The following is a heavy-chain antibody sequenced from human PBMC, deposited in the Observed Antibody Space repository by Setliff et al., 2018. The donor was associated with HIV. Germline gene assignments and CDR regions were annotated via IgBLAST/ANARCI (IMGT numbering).Heavy chain of an antibody. D-gene: IGHD3-10*01. Sequence: ASVKVSCKASGHTFSNSDIHWVRRATGQGLEWMGWMNPNSGVTGYALKFHDRVTMTGDTSISTAYLELRSLTSEDTAVYYCASGKGVGGVVITDGLDVWGKGTTFTVSS. V-gene: IGHV1-8*02. CDR2: MNPNSGVT. CDR3: ASGKGVGGVVITDGLDV. CDR1: GHTFSNSD. J-gene: IGHJ6*04.